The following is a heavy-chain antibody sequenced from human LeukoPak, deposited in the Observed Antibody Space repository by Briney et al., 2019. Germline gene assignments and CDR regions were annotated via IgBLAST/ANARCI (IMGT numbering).Heavy chain of an antibody. CDR1: GFTFYDYA. CDR2: ISWNSGSI. J-gene: IGHJ4*02. V-gene: IGHV3-9*03. Sequence: GGSLRLSCAASGFTFYDYAMHWVRQAPGKGLEWGSGISWNSGSIGYADSVKGRFTISRDNAKNSLYLQMNSLRAEDMALYYCARTDTAMVYFDYWGQGTLVTVSS. D-gene: IGHD5-18*01. CDR3: ARTDTAMVYFDY.